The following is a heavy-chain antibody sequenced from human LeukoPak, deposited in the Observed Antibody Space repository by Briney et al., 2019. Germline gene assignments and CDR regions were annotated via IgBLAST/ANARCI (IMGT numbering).Heavy chain of an antibody. D-gene: IGHD3-16*01. Sequence: SETLSLTCTVSGGSISNYYWGWIRQPPGKGLEWIGNIYYTGGTKYNPSLRSRVTISVDPSKNQFSLKLSSVTAADTAIYYCASNVGKWGWDYWGQGTLVTVSS. CDR1: GGSISNYY. CDR3: ASNVGKWGWDY. J-gene: IGHJ4*02. V-gene: IGHV4-59*08. CDR2: IYYTGGT.